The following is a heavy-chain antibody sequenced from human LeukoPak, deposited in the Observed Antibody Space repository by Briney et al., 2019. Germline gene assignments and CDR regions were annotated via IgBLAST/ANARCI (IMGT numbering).Heavy chain of an antibody. CDR3: ARDPKYYGSGSYFDY. CDR2: ISAYNGNT. CDR1: GYTFTSYG. D-gene: IGHD3-10*01. Sequence: ASMKVSCKASGYTFTSYGISWVRQAPGQGLEWMGWISAYNGNTNYAQKLQGRVTMTTDTSTSTAYMELRSLRSDDTAVYYCARDPKYYGSGSYFDYWGQGTLVTVSS. J-gene: IGHJ4*02. V-gene: IGHV1-18*01.